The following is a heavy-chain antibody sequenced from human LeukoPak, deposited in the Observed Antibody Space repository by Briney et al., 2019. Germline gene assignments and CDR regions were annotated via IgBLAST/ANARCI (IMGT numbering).Heavy chain of an antibody. CDR2: INHSGST. CDR3: ARAGGTGRPFDP. CDR1: GGSFSGYY. V-gene: IGHV4-34*01. J-gene: IGHJ5*02. D-gene: IGHD1-1*01. Sequence: SETLSLTCAVYGGSFSGYYWSWIRQPPGKGLEWIGEINHSGSTTYNPSLKSRVTISVDTSKNQFSLKLSSVTAADTAVYYCARAGGTGRPFDPWGQGTLVTVSS.